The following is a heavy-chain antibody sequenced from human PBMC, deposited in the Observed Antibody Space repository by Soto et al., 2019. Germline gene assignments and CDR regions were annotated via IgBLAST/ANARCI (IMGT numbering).Heavy chain of an antibody. J-gene: IGHJ5*02. CDR2: INSDGTKT. D-gene: IGHD5-12*01. CDR3: TTVATNSYNWLDP. V-gene: IGHV3-74*01. Sequence: EVQLVESVGTLVQPGGSLRLSCAASGFTFNTYWMHWVRQAPGKGLVWVSRINSDGTKTTYADSVKGRFTISRDNAKTTVYLQMNSLRAEDTAVYYCTTVATNSYNWLDPWGQGTLVTVSS. CDR1: GFTFNTYW.